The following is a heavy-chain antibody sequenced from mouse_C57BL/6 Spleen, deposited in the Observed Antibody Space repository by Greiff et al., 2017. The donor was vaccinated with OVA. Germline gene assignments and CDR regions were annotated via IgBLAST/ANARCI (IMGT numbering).Heavy chain of an antibody. D-gene: IGHD2-2*01. J-gene: IGHJ4*01. CDR2: IYPGDGDT. V-gene: IGHV1-80*01. Sequence: QVQLQQSGAELVKPGASVKISCKASGYAFSSYWMNWVKQRPGKGLEWIGQIYPGDGDTNYNGKFKGKATLTADRSSSTAYMQLSSLTSEESAVYFCHGYPYYAMDYWGQGTTVTVSS. CDR3: HGYPYYAMDY. CDR1: GYAFSSYW.